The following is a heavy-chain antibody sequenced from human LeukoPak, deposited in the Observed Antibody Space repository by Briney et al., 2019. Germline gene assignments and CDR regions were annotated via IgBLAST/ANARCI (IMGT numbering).Heavy chain of an antibody. D-gene: IGHD3-22*01. Sequence: GGSLRLSCAASGFTFSSYGMHWVRQAPGKGLEWVAFIRYDGSNKYYADSVKGRFTISRDNSKNTLYLQMNSLRAEDTAVYYCAKINRAYYYDSSGYKVYFDYWGQGTLVTVSS. CDR1: GFTFSSYG. J-gene: IGHJ4*02. CDR2: IRYDGSNK. V-gene: IGHV3-30*02. CDR3: AKINRAYYYDSSGYKVYFDY.